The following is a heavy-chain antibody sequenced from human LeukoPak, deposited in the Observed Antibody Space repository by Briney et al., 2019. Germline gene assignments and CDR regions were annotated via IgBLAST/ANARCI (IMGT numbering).Heavy chain of an antibody. CDR1: GFIFSSYW. CDR2: IKQDGSEK. CDR3: ARVGYSGYGGFYFDY. V-gene: IGHV3-7*01. J-gene: IGHJ4*02. D-gene: IGHD5-12*01. Sequence: PGGSLRLSCAASGFIFSSYWMSWVRQAPGKGLEWVANIKQDGSEKYYVDSVKGRFTISRDNAKNSLYLQMNSLRAEDTAVYYCARVGYSGYGGFYFDYWGQGTLVTVSS.